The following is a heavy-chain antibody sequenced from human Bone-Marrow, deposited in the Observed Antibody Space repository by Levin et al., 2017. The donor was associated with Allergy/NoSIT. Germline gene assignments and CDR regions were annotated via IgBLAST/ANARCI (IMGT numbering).Heavy chain of an antibody. V-gene: IGHV3-30-3*01. D-gene: IGHD2-8*01. J-gene: IGHJ4*02. CDR3: VTAPGVD. CDR1: GFSFTAFP. CDR2: ISKDSIIK. Sequence: GGSLRLSCVGSGFSFTAFPIHWVRQAPGKGLEWLALISKDSIIKHSADSLKGRFTISRDNRKNSVYLQMDSLRVEDTAVYYCVTAPGVDWGQGTLVTVSS.